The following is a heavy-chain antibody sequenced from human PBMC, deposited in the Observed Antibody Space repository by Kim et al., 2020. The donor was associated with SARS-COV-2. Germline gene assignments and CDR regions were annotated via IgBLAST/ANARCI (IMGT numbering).Heavy chain of an antibody. D-gene: IGHD2-2*01. CDR1: GFTFSSYG. V-gene: IGHV3-33*01. CDR2: IWYDGSNK. J-gene: IGHJ6*02. Sequence: GGSLRLSCAASGFTFSSYGMHWVRQAPGKGLEWVAVIWYDGSNKYYADSVKGRFTISRDNSKNTLYLQMNSLRAEDTAVYYCARDMAVPAANYYYYGMDVWGQGTTVTVSS. CDR3: ARDMAVPAANYYYYGMDV.